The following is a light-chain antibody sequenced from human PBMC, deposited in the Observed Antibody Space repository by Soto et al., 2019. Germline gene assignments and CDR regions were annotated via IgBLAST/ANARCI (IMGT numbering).Light chain of an antibody. CDR3: CSYAGSYPLV. J-gene: IGLJ2*01. CDR1: ISDVGSYNR. V-gene: IGLV2-18*02. Sequence: QSALTQPPSVSGSPGQSVTISCTGTISDVGSYNRVSWYQQPPGTAPKLMIYDVTKRPSGVPDRISGSKSGNTASLTISGLQAEDEADYYCCSYAGSYPLVFGAGTKLTAL. CDR2: DVT.